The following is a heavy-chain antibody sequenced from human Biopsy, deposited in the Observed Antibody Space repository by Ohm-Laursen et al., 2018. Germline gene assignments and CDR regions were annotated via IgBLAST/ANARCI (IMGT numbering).Heavy chain of an antibody. Sequence: ASSVKVSCKTSANIFTDYYMHWVRQAPGQGLEWMGWINPQSGSEHYAQKFKDRVTMTRDTSISTAYMELSSLRSDDTAVYYCASKLDYSSGYPYWGQGTLVTVSS. CDR1: ANIFTDYY. D-gene: IGHD3-22*01. CDR2: INPQSGSE. V-gene: IGHV1-2*02. J-gene: IGHJ4*02. CDR3: ASKLDYSSGYPY.